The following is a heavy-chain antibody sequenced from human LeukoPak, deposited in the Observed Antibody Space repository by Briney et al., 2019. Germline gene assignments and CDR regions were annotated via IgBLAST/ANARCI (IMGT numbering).Heavy chain of an antibody. CDR1: GFTFSSYS. CDR2: ISSSSSYI. Sequence: GGSLRLSCAASGFTFSSYSMNWVRQAPGKGLEWVSSISSSSSYIYYADSVKGRFTISRDNAKNSLYLQMNSLRAEDTAVYYCARGGALRYFDWLSLPFDYWGQGTLVTVSS. J-gene: IGHJ4*02. V-gene: IGHV3-21*01. D-gene: IGHD3-9*01. CDR3: ARGGALRYFDWLSLPFDY.